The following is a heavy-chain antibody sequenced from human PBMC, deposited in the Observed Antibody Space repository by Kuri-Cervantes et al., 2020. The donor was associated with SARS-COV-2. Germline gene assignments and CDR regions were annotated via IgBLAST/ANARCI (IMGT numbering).Heavy chain of an antibody. CDR3: ANGKTYYYDSSGSIDAFDI. J-gene: IGHJ3*02. CDR2: IPYDGSNK. V-gene: IGHV3-30*18. Sequence: GESLKTSWAASGFTFSSYGMHWVRQAPGKGLEWVAVIPYDGSNKYYADSVKGRFTISRDNSKNTLYLQMNSLRAEDTAVYYCANGKTYYYDSSGSIDAFDIWGQGTMVTVSS. D-gene: IGHD3-22*01. CDR1: GFTFSSYG.